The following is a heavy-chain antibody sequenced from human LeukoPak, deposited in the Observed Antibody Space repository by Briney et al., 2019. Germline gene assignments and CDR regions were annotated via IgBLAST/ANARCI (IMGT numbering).Heavy chain of an antibody. J-gene: IGHJ6*02. CDR1: GYTFTSYY. CDR2: INPSGGST. D-gene: IGHD5-12*01. V-gene: IGHV1-46*01. Sequence: RASVKVSCKASGYTFTSYYMHWVRQAPGQGLEWMGIINPSGGSTSYAQKFQGRVTMSRDTSTSTVYMELTSLRSEDTAVYYCARDEVVATIGGTKYYYGMDVWGQGTKVTVSS. CDR3: ARDEVVATIGGTKYYYGMDV.